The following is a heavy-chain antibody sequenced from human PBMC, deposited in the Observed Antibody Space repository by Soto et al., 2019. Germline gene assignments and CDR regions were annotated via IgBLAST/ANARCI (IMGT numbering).Heavy chain of an antibody. CDR1: GYTFTTND. D-gene: IGHD3-3*01. V-gene: IGHV1-8*01. Sequence: QVQLVQSGAEVKKPGASVKVSCKASGYTFTTNDINWVRQATGQGLEWMGWMNPNSGNTGYAQKCQGRVTMTRNTSRSTAYMELSSLRSEDTAVYYCARAPSLTIFGVVIIAYYGLDVWGQGTTVTVSS. J-gene: IGHJ6*02. CDR3: ARAPSLTIFGVVIIAYYGLDV. CDR2: MNPNSGNT.